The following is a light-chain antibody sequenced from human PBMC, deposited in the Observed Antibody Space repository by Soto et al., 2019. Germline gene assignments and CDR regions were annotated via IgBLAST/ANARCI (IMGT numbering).Light chain of an antibody. CDR2: EVS. J-gene: IGLJ3*02. CDR1: SSDVGGYNY. V-gene: IGLV2-8*01. Sequence: QSLLTQPPSASGSPGQSVTIACAGTSSDVGGYNYVSWYQQHPGKAPKLMIYEVSKRPSGVPDRFSGSKSGNTASLTVSGLQADDAADYYCSSYAGRNNLVFGGGTKVTVL. CDR3: SSYAGRNNLV.